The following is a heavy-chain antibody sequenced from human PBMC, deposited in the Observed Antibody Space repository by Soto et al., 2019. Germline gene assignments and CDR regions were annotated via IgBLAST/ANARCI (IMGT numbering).Heavy chain of an antibody. J-gene: IGHJ6*02. CDR1: GFTFSGSA. CDR3: ARGGYYYGMDV. D-gene: IGHD3-16*01. V-gene: IGHV3-73*01. Sequence: GSLRLSCAASGFTFSGSAMHWVRQASGKGLEWVGRIRSKANSYATAYAASVKGRFTISRDDSKNTAYLQMNSLKTEDTAVYYCARGGYYYGMDVWGQGTTVTVSS. CDR2: IRSKANSYAT.